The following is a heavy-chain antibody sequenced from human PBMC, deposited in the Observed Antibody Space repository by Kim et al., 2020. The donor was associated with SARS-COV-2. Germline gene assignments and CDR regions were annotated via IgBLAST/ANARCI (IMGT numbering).Heavy chain of an antibody. D-gene: IGHD1-26*01. CDR3: ARAFVGRGSYFFRSYYGMDV. CDR2: MNPNSGNT. Sequence: ASVKVSCKASGYTFTSYDINWVRQATGQGLEWMGWMNPNSGNTGYARKFQGRVTMTRNTSISTAYMELSSLRSEDTAVYYCARAFVGRGSYFFRSYYGMDVWGQGTTVTVSS. J-gene: IGHJ6*02. CDR1: GYTFTSYD. V-gene: IGHV1-8*01.